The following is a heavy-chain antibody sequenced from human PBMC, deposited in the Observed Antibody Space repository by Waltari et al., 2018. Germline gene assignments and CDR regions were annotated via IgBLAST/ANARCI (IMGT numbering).Heavy chain of an antibody. CDR3: TRELADVVMGPTAADWFDP. CDR2: INPDSGGT. J-gene: IGHJ5*02. CDR1: GYTFTAYY. D-gene: IGHD1-1*01. V-gene: IGHV1-2*02. Sequence: QVQLVQSGAEVKKPGASVKVSCKASGYTFTAYYVHWVRQAPGQGLEWMGGINPDSGGTDYATKFQGRVTMTSDTSTSTAYMQLSSLRFDDTAIYYCTRELADVVMGPTAADWFDPWGQGTLVTVSS.